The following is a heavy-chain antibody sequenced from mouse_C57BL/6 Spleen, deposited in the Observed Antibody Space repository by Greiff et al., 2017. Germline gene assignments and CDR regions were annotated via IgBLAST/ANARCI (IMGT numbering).Heavy chain of an antibody. J-gene: IGHJ2*01. D-gene: IGHD4-1*01. CDR2: INPSTGGT. V-gene: IGHV1-42*01. Sequence: EVQLQQSGPELVKPGASVKISCKASGYSFTGYYMNWVKQSPEKSLEWIGEINPSTGGTTYNQKFKAKATLTVDKSSSTAYMQLKSLTSEDSAVYYCARSKTGFDYWGQGTTLTVSS. CDR1: GYSFTGYY. CDR3: ARSKTGFDY.